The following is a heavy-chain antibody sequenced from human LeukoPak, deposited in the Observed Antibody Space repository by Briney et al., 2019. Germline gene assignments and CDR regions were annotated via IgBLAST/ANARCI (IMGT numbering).Heavy chain of an antibody. CDR1: GFTFSSYA. CDR3: AREVAQYYYDSSGYYAPGRGYFDY. D-gene: IGHD3-22*01. J-gene: IGHJ4*02. Sequence: GGSLRLSCAASGFTFSSYAMSWVRQAPGKGLEWVSSISGGSTYYADSRKGRFTISRDNSKNTLYLQMNSLRAEDTAVYYCAREVAQYYYDSSGYYAPGRGYFDYWGQGTLVTVSS. V-gene: IGHV3-38-3*01. CDR2: ISGGST.